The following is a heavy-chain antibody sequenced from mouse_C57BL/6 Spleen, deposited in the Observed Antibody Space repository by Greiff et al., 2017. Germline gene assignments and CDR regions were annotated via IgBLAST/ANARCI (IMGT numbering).Heavy chain of an antibody. D-gene: IGHD2-4*01. CDR3: ARAGVYYYDDAGYFAY. CDR1: GYTFTSYW. V-gene: IGHV1-53*01. J-gene: IGHJ2*01. CDR2: INPGNGGT. Sequence: QVQLQQPGTELVKPGASVKLSCKASGYTFTSYWMHWVKQRPGQGLEWIGNINPGNGGTNYNEKFKSKATLTVDKSSSTAYMQLSSLPSEDSAVXYCARAGVYYYDDAGYFAYWGQGTTLTVSS.